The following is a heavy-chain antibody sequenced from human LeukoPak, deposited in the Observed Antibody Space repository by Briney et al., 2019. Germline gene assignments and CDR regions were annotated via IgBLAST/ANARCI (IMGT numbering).Heavy chain of an antibody. CDR2: IYNDGSTT. D-gene: IGHD5-12*01. Sequence: GGSLRLSCAASGFMFSKSWMHWVRQVPGKGLVWVARIYNDGSTTNYADSVKGRFTISRDNAKNSLYLQMNSLRAEDTAVYYCARDRRWLRFLNYYYYMDVWGKGTTVTISS. CDR3: ARDRRWLRFLNYYYYMDV. CDR1: GFMFSKSW. V-gene: IGHV3-74*01. J-gene: IGHJ6*03.